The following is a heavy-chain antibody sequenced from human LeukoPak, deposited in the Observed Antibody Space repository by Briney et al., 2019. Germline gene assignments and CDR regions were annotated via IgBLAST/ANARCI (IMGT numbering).Heavy chain of an antibody. J-gene: IGHJ4*02. CDR1: GFTFSSYA. V-gene: IGHV3-23*01. CDR3: AKDSSRNLTAL. CDR2: ISGSGGST. Sequence: GGSLRLSCAASGFTFSSYAMSWVRQAPGKGLEWVSAISGSGGSTYYADSVKGRFTISRDNSKNTLYLQMNSLRVEDTAVYYCAKDSSRNLTALWGQGTLVTVSS. D-gene: IGHD2-21*02.